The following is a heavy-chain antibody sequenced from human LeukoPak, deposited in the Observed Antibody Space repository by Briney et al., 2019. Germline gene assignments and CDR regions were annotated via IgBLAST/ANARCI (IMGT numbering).Heavy chain of an antibody. V-gene: IGHV4-34*01. J-gene: IGHJ3*02. CDR1: GGSFSGYY. CDR3: ARQGWFVPTTRHAFDI. Sequence: SETLSLTCAVYGGSFSGYYWSWIRQPPGKGREWMGEINHSGSTNYNPSLKSRVTISVDTSKNQFSLKLSSVTAADTAVYYCARQGWFVPTTRHAFDIWGQGTMVTVSS. D-gene: IGHD2-15*01. CDR2: INHSGST.